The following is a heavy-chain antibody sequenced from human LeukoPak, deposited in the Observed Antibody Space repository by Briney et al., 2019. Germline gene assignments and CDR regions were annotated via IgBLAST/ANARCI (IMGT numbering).Heavy chain of an antibody. D-gene: IGHD3-22*01. CDR3: AREEATYYYDSSGFGD. CDR2: IYTSGST. CDR1: GGSISSGSYY. J-gene: IGHJ4*02. Sequence: PSETQSLTCTVSGGSISSGSYYWSWIRQPAGKGLEWIGRIYTSGSTNYNPSLKSRVTISVDTSKNQFSLKLSSVTAADTAVYYCAREEATYYYDSSGFGDWGQGTLVAVSS. V-gene: IGHV4-61*02.